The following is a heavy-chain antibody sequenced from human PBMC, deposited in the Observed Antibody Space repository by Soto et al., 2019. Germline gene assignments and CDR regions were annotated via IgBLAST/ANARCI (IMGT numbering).Heavy chain of an antibody. CDR2: VYYSGST. CDR3: ARHFGGNANKIFVDV. D-gene: IGHD2-15*01. J-gene: IGHJ1*01. Sequence: PSETLPLTCIVSGESISRSTYYGGWIRQPTRKGLEWIGTVYYSGSTYYNPSLKSRVTISMDTSKNRFSLMLSSVTAADTATYFWARHFGGNANKIFVDVWGQGDLVTVS. CDR1: GESISRSTYY. V-gene: IGHV4-39*01.